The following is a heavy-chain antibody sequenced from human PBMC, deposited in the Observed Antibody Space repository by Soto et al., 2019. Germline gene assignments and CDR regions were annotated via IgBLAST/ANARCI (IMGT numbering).Heavy chain of an antibody. CDR1: GYTFSNYG. D-gene: IGHD6-6*01. Sequence: ASVKVSCKASGYTFSNYGITWVRQAPGQSLEWMGWISASNGNTNYAQKLQGRVTMTTDTSSNTVYMELRSLRSDDTAVYYCASRSGQLPYYFDYWGQGILVTVSS. J-gene: IGHJ4*02. CDR2: ISASNGNT. V-gene: IGHV1-18*01. CDR3: ASRSGQLPYYFDY.